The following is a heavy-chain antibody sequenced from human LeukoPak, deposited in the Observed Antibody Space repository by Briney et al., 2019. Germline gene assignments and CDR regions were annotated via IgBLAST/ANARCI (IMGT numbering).Heavy chain of an antibody. V-gene: IGHV1-46*01. CDR1: GYTFTSYY. D-gene: IGHD1-26*01. J-gene: IGHJ3*02. Sequence: ASVKVSCKASGYTFTSYYMHWVRQAPGQGLEWMGIINPSGGSTSYAQKFQGRVTTTRDTSTSTVYMELSSLRSEDTAVYYCGLVGATTNERDDAFDIWGQGTLVTVSS. CDR2: INPSGGST. CDR3: GLVGATTNERDDAFDI.